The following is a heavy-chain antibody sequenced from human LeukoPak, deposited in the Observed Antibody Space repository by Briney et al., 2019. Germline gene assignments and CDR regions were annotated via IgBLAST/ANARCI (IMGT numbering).Heavy chain of an antibody. CDR3: ARGAAAGIDS. Sequence: SETLSLTCTVSGGSISSRGYYCGWIRQPPGKGLEWIGSISYSGSTYYNPSLKSPVTVSADTSKNKFSLKLSSVTAADTAVYYCARGAAAGIDSWGQGILVTVSS. CDR1: GGSISSRGYY. J-gene: IGHJ5*01. CDR2: ISYSGST. D-gene: IGHD6-13*01. V-gene: IGHV4-39*01.